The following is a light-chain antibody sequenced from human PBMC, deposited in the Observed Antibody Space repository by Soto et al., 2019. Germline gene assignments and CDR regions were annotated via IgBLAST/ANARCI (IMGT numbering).Light chain of an antibody. CDR2: EVN. J-gene: IGLJ1*01. CDR1: SSDVGIYNR. Sequence: QSVLTQPPSVSGSPGQSVTISCTGTSSDVGIYNRLSWYQQPPGTAPKLIMYEVNTRPSGVPDRFSGSKSGSTASLTISGLQAEDEADYYCSLYISGSTYLFGNGTKV. V-gene: IGLV2-18*01. CDR3: SLYISGSTYL.